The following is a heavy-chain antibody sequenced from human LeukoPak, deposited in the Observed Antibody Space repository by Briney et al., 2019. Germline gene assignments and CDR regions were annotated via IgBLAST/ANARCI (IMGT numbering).Heavy chain of an antibody. V-gene: IGHV3-23*01. CDR1: GLTFSDFA. Sequence: GGSLRLSCEASGLTFSDFAMSWLRQAPGKGLEWVSSISGGGGGTYYADFVKGRFTISRDNSKNTLYLQMNSLRAEDTAAYYCAKGTERYREVSSFDYWGQGTLVAVSS. D-gene: IGHD3-10*01. J-gene: IGHJ4*02. CDR3: AKGTERYREVSSFDY. CDR2: ISGGGGGT.